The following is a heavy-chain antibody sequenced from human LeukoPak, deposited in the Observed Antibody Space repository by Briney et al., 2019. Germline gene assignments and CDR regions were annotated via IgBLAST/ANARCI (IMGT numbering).Heavy chain of an antibody. J-gene: IGHJ5*02. Sequence: ASVKVSCKASGYTFTGYYMHWVRQAPGQGLEWMGLINPSGSSTLYAEKFRGRIIMTRDMSMATDYMELSSLRSEDTAVYYCARDNSIADRGWWFDPWGQGTLVTVSS. CDR1: GYTFTGYY. CDR3: ARDNSIADRGWWFDP. D-gene: IGHD4-23*01. V-gene: IGHV1-46*01. CDR2: INPSGSST.